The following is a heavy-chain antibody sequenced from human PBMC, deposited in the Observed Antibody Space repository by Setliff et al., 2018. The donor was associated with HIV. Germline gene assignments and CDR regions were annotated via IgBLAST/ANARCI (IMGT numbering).Heavy chain of an antibody. V-gene: IGHV3-23*01. Sequence: SWIRQPPGKGLEWVSAISGSGGSTYYADSVKGRFTISRDNSKNTLYLQMNSLRAEDTAVYYCAKDLGIFYGSGSYPSKSRFDYWGQGTLVTVSS. J-gene: IGHJ4*02. D-gene: IGHD3-10*01. CDR3: AKDLGIFYGSGSYPSKSRFDY. CDR2: ISGSGGST.